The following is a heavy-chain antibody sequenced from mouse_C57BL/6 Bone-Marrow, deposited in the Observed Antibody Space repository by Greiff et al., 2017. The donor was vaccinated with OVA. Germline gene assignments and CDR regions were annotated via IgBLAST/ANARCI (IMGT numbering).Heavy chain of an antibody. J-gene: IGHJ2*01. CDR1: GYTFTSYG. CDR2: IYPRSGNT. D-gene: IGHD1-1*01. CDR3: ARSPYYCGSSSDY. Sequence: QVQLQQSGAELARPGASVKLSCKASGYTFTSYGISWVKQRTGQGLEWIGEIYPRSGNTYYNEKFKGQATLTADKSSSTAYMKLRSLTTEDSAVEVCARSPYYCGSSSDYWGQGTTLTVSS. V-gene: IGHV1-81*01.